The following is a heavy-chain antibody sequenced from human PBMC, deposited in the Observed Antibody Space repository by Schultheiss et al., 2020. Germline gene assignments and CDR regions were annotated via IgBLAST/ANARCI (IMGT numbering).Heavy chain of an antibody. J-gene: IGHJ4*02. V-gene: IGHV1-69*04. CDR2: IIPILGIA. Sequence: SVKVSCKASGGTFSSHAISWVRQAPGQGLEWMGRIIPILGIANYAQKFQGRVTITADKSTSTAYMELSSLRSEDTAVYYCARGSWSYHVYYFDYWGQGTLVTGYS. D-gene: IGHD1-26*01. CDR3: ARGSWSYHVYYFDY. CDR1: GGTFSSHA.